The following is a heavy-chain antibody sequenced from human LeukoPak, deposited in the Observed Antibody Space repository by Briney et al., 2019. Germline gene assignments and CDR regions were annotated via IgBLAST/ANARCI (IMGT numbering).Heavy chain of an antibody. D-gene: IGHD3-9*01. J-gene: IGHJ5*02. CDR3: ARLFATSKVLRYFDWLSKRPNWFDP. Sequence: PSETLSLTCAVYGGSFSGYYWSWIRQPPGKGLEWIGEINHSGSTNYNPSLKSRVTISVDTSKNQFSLKLSSVTAADTAVYYCARLFATSKVLRYFDWLSKRPNWFDPWGQGTLVTVSS. CDR2: INHSGST. V-gene: IGHV4-34*01. CDR1: GGSFSGYY.